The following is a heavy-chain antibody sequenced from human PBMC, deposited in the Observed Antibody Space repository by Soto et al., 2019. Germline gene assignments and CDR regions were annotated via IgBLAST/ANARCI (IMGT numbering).Heavy chain of an antibody. V-gene: IGHV3-11*01. CDR2: ITSSGSTT. Sequence: QVQLVESGGDLVKPGGSLRLSCAASGFTFSDYYMSWIRQAPGKGLEWVSSITSSGSTTYYTDSVKGRFTISRDNAKNSLYLQMTSLRAENTAVYYCARVRYSYGPYYFDYWGQGTLVTVSS. CDR1: GFTFSDYY. J-gene: IGHJ4*02. CDR3: ARVRYSYGPYYFDY. D-gene: IGHD5-18*01.